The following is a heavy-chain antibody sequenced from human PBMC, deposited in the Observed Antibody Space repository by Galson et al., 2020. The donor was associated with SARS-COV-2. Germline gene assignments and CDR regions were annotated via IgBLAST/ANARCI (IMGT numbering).Heavy chain of an antibody. CDR2: ISNSGRN. CDR3: AGHDYSYRPYYYYGLDV. V-gene: IGHV4-59*01. Sequence: SETLSLTCTVSGGSISNSYWSWIRQTPGKGLEWIGYISNSGRNKYNVSLKSRVTISVDTSKNQFSLKLSSVNAAYSAVYYCAGHDYSYRPYYYYGLDVWGQGATITVSS. J-gene: IGHJ6*02. D-gene: IGHD4-4*01. CDR1: GGSISNSY.